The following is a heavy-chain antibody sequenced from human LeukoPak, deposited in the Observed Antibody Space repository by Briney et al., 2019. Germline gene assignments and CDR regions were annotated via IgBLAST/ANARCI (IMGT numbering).Heavy chain of an antibody. CDR3: ARGVDYYGV. J-gene: IGHJ4*02. V-gene: IGHV4-59*12. D-gene: IGHD3-10*01. CDR1: GGSISSYY. CDR2: YGSGSA. Sequence: KPSETLSLTCTVSGGSISSYYWSWIRQPPGKGLEWIVYGSGSANYNPSLKSRVAISVDTSKNQFSLKLSSVTAADTAVYYCARGVDYYGVWGQGTLVTVSS.